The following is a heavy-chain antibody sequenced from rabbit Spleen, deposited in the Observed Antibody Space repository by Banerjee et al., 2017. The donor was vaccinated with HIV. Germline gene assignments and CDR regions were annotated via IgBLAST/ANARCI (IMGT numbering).Heavy chain of an antibody. J-gene: IGHJ6*01. CDR2: INMFTAKS. V-gene: IGHV1S45*01. D-gene: IGHD7-1*01. CDR1: GVSLNDKDV. CDR3: ARDTGTSFSSYGMDL. Sequence: QEQLEESGGGLVKPEGSLTLTCKASGVSLNDKDVMCWVRQAPGKGLEWIACINMFTAKSVYASWAKGRFIMSRPSSTTVTLQMTSLTVADTATYFCARDTGTSFSSYGMDLWGPGTLVTVS.